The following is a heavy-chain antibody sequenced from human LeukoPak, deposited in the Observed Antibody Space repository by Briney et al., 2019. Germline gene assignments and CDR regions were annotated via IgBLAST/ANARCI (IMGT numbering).Heavy chain of an antibody. CDR2: ISSSGGST. V-gene: IGHV3-23*01. CDR3: AKETSGHNWFDP. D-gene: IGHD6-25*01. J-gene: IGHJ5*02. Sequence: GGSLRLSCAASGFTFSSYAMSWVRQAPGKGLEWVSAISSSGGSTYYADSVKGRFTISRDNSKNTLYLQMNSLRAEDAAVYYCAKETSGHNWFDPWGQGTLVTVSS. CDR1: GFTFSSYA.